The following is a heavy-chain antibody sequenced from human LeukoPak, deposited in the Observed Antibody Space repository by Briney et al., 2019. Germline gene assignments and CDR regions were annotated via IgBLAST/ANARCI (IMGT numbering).Heavy chain of an antibody. CDR3: AKPARTDYVDY. CDR1: GFIFSSYA. Sequence: PGGSLRLSCAASGFIFSSYAMSWVRQAPGKGLEWVSTVSISGGSTYYADSVKGRFTISRDNSKNTMYLQMNSLRAEDTAVYYCAKPARTDYVDYWGQGTLVTVSS. D-gene: IGHD1-14*01. J-gene: IGHJ4*02. V-gene: IGHV3-23*01. CDR2: VSISGGST.